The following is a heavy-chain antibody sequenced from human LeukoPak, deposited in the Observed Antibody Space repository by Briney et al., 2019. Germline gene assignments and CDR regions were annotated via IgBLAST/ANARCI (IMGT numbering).Heavy chain of an antibody. D-gene: IGHD1-26*01. Sequence: GGSLRLSCAASGFTFSSYSMNWVRQAPGKGLEWVSYISSSSSTIYYADSVKGRFTISRDNAKNSLYLQMNSLRAEDTAVYYCARGSWYSGSYFIDYWGQGTLVTVSS. V-gene: IGHV3-48*04. CDR1: GFTFSSYS. CDR3: ARGSWYSGSYFIDY. CDR2: ISSSSSTI. J-gene: IGHJ4*02.